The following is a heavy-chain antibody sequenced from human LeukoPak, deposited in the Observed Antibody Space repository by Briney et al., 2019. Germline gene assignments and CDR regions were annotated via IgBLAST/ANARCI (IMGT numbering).Heavy chain of an antibody. CDR3: ARHENIVVVASATAFDY. V-gene: IGHV4-39*01. CDR1: GGSISSSSHF. CDR2: IYYSGNT. D-gene: IGHD2-15*01. Sequence: PSETLSLTCSVSGGSISSSSHFWGRIRQPPGKGLEWIGSIYYSGNTYYNPSLESRVTMSVDTSKNYFSLKVTSVTAADTAMYYCARHENIVVVASATAFDYWGQGTLVTVSS. J-gene: IGHJ4*02.